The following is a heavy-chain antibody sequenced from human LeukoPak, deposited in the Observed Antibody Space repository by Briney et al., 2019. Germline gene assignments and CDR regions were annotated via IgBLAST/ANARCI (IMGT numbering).Heavy chain of an antibody. V-gene: IGHV3-23*01. CDR2: ISGSGGST. Sequence: PGGSLRLSCAASGFTFSSYAMSWVRQAPGKGLEWVSAISGSGGSTYYADSVKGRFTISRDNSKNTLYLQMNSLRAEDTAVYYCAKDSEGVTMVRGVIVRAPFDYWGQGTLVTVSS. J-gene: IGHJ4*02. D-gene: IGHD3-10*01. CDR1: GFTFSSYA. CDR3: AKDSEGVTMVRGVIVRAPFDY.